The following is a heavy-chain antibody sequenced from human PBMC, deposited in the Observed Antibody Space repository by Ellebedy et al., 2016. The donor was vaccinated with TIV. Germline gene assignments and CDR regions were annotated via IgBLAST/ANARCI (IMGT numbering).Heavy chain of an antibody. CDR3: ARGTYSSGQFDY. D-gene: IGHD6-19*01. Sequence: GGSLRLSCAASGFTFSSYSMNCVRQAPGKGLEWVSYISSSSSYIYYADSVKGRFTISRDNAKNSLYLQMNSLRAEDTAVYYCARGTYSSGQFDYWGQGTLVTVSS. J-gene: IGHJ4*02. CDR1: GFTFSSYS. CDR2: ISSSSSYI. V-gene: IGHV3-21*01.